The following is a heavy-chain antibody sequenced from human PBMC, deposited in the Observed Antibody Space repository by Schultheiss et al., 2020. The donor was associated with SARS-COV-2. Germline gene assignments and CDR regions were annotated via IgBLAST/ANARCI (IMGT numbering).Heavy chain of an antibody. Sequence: GGSLRLSCVASGFTFSSYAMHWVRQAPGKGLEWVAVISYDGSNKYYADSVKGRFTISRDNSKNTLYLQMNSLRAEDTAVYYCARGGGAAWLLDYWGQGTLVTVSS. V-gene: IGHV3-30*04. CDR3: ARGGGAAWLLDY. CDR2: ISYDGSNK. J-gene: IGHJ4*02. D-gene: IGHD1-26*01. CDR1: GFTFSSYA.